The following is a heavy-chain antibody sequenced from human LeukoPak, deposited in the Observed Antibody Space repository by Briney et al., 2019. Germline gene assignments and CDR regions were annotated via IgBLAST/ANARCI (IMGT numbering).Heavy chain of an antibody. CDR1: GYTFTGYY. V-gene: IGHV1-2*06. CDR3: AKANDDGDAFDI. Sequence: ASVKVSCKASGYTFTGYYVHWVRQAPGQGLEWMGRINPNSGDTDYAQKFQGRVTMTRDTSISTAYMELTRLRSDDTAVYYCAKANDDGDAFDIWGQGTMVTVSS. J-gene: IGHJ3*02. CDR2: INPNSGDT. D-gene: IGHD3-16*01.